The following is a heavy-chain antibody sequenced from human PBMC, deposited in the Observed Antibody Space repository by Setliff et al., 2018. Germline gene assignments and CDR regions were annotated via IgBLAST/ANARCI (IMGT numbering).Heavy chain of an antibody. Sequence: SETLSLTCTVSGASISSTYYWGWARQSPEKGLEWIGSIYYRGINFSNPSLRSRVTMSVDTSKNQFSLNLTSVTAADTAIYYCARASVVHAVTIGYWGQGTLVTVSS. J-gene: IGHJ4*02. D-gene: IGHD4-4*01. CDR1: GASISSTYY. V-gene: IGHV4-39*01. CDR3: ARASVVHAVTIGY. CDR2: IYYRGIN.